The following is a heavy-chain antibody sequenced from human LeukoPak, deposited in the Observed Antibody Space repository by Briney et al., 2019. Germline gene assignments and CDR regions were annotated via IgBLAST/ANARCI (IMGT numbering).Heavy chain of an antibody. CDR2: IYYSGSP. J-gene: IGHJ4*02. V-gene: IGHV4-31*03. Sequence: AQTLSLTCTVSGRSISSGGYSWSWIRQQRGKGLEWFGYIYYSGSPYCNPSLKSRVTISVDKSKNQFSLKLSSVTAADTAVYYCAIEPPEMSTLDYWGRGTLVTVSS. CDR1: GRSISSGGYS. D-gene: IGHD5-24*01. CDR3: AIEPPEMSTLDY.